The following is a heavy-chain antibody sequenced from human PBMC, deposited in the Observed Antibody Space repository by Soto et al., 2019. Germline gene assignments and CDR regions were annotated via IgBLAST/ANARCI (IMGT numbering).Heavy chain of an antibody. CDR1: GFTFSTYA. V-gene: IGHV3-23*01. CDR3: AKGVYYDNSGYLYFDH. Sequence: VQLLESGGGLVQPGGSLRLSCAASGFTFSTYAMSWVRQAPGKGLEWVSAVSGSGASTYNADSVKGRFTISRDNSKNILYLHMNSLRAEDTAVYYCAKGVYYDNSGYLYFDHWGQGTLVTVSS. J-gene: IGHJ4*02. D-gene: IGHD3-22*01. CDR2: VSGSGAST.